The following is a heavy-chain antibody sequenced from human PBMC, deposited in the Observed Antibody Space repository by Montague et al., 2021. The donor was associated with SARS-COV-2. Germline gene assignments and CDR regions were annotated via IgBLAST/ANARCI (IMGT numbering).Heavy chain of an antibody. CDR2: VNQSGTT. D-gene: IGHD3-3*02. Sequence: SETLSLTCALSGGSFSNYYWSWIRQPPGKGLEWIGEVNQSGTTIYNPSVKSGFTISADASKNQFYLGLNSVTAADTAVYFCARGRRPVVLAGAGPVGRAFDIWGQGTMVTVSS. V-gene: IGHV4-34*01. CDR1: GGSFSNYY. CDR3: ARGRRPVVLAGAGPVGRAFDI. J-gene: IGHJ3*02.